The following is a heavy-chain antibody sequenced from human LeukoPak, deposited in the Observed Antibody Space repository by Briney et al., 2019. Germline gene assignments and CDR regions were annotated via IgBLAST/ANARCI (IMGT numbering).Heavy chain of an antibody. CDR2: IKQDGSEK. J-gene: IGHJ5*02. CDR1: GFSFGSYW. V-gene: IGHV3-7*01. CDR3: ARTGEDYSDHAGYGGFGP. Sequence: PGGSLRLSCAASGFSFGSYWMHWVRQAPGTGLEWVASIKQDGSEKLYGASVRGRFTVSRDNARNSLYLNMKTLRSEDTALYYCARTGEDYSDHAGYGGFGPWGQGTLVIVSS. D-gene: IGHD5-12*01.